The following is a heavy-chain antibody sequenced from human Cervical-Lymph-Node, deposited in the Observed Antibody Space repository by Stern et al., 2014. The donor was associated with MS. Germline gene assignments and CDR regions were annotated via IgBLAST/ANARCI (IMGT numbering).Heavy chain of an antibody. V-gene: IGHV1-69*01. CDR3: AKERGDSFDFAT. CDR2: ISPMFGRA. CDR1: GGTFSTHV. Sequence: VQLVESGAEVMQPGSSVRVSCKASGGTFSTHVISWIRQAPGQGLEWMGGISPMFGRARYAHKFQGRLKITADESTTTAHMEFSSLTSEDVAVYYCAKERGDSFDFATWGQGTLVTVSS. J-gene: IGHJ4*02. D-gene: IGHD2-21*02.